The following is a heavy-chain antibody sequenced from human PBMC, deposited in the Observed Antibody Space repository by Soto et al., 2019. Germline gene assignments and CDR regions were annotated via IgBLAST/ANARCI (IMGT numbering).Heavy chain of an antibody. J-gene: IGHJ4*02. CDR3: ALSFRYSYGYAFGY. Sequence: QITLKESGPTLVKPTQTLTLTCTFSGFSLSTSGVGVGWIRQPPGKALEWLALIYWNDDKRYSPSLKSRLTSTKDTSKNQVVLTLTNMDPVDTATYYCALSFRYSYGYAFGYWGQGTLVTVS. D-gene: IGHD5-18*01. CDR2: IYWNDDK. V-gene: IGHV2-5*01. CDR1: GFSLSTSGVG.